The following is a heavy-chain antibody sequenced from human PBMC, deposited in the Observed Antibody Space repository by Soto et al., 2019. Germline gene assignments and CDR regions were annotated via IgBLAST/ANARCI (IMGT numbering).Heavy chain of an antibody. CDR1: GGSISSGNW. J-gene: IGHJ4*02. Sequence: SEILSLTCAVSGGSISSGNWWTWVRQPPGKGLEWIGEIYLSGSTNYNPSLKSRVTMSVDKSKNQFSLKLSSVTAADTAVYYCARDFHDSSLDYWGQGILVTVSS. D-gene: IGHD3-22*01. V-gene: IGHV4-4*02. CDR2: IYLSGST. CDR3: ARDFHDSSLDY.